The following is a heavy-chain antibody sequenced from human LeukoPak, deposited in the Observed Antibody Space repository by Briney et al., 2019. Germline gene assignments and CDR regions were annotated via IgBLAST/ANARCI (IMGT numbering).Heavy chain of an antibody. V-gene: IGHV4-30-4*01. J-gene: IGHJ5*02. CDR1: GGSISSGDYY. Sequence: SQTLSLICTVSGGSISSGDYYWSWIRQPPGKGLEWIAYMYYSGSTYYNPSLKSRVTMSADTSKNQLSLKLSSVTAADTAVYYCARPYYYDSRIDPWGQGILVTVSS. CDR3: ARPYYYDSRIDP. D-gene: IGHD3-22*01. CDR2: MYYSGST.